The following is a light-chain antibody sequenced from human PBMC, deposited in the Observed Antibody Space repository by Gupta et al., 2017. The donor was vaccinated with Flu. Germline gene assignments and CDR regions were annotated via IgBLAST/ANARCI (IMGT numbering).Light chain of an antibody. V-gene: IGKV3-15*01. CDR2: DAS. CDR3: QQYSHWPPFT. Sequence: EVVMTQSPASRSVSPGQRATLSCRTSQSVGADLDWYKQKTGQAPRLLIYDASTRASGSPDRFFGSGSGSDFTLTISSLQSEDSLVYFCQQYSHWPPFTFGGGTKVE. CDR1: QSVGAD. J-gene: IGKJ4*01.